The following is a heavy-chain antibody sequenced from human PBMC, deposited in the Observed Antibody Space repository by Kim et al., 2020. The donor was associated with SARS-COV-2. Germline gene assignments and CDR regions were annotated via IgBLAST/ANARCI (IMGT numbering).Heavy chain of an antibody. Sequence: GGSLRLSCAASGFTFSSYSMNWVRQAPGKGLEWVSSISSSSSYIYYADSVKGRFTISRDNAKNSLYLQMNSLRAEDTAVYYCARGQIITVVTLSAYGMDVWGQGTTVTVSS. CDR3: ARGQIITVVTLSAYGMDV. CDR2: ISSSSSYI. J-gene: IGHJ6*02. CDR1: GFTFSSYS. D-gene: IGHD2-21*02. V-gene: IGHV3-21*01.